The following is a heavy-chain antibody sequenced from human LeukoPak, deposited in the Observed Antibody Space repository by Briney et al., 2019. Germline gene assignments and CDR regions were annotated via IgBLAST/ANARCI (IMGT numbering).Heavy chain of an antibody. CDR2: IYYSGST. J-gene: IGHJ4*02. D-gene: IGHD3-10*01. V-gene: IGHV4-59*12. CDR3: ARDFTMARGVISSPPFDY. CDR1: GGSISSYY. Sequence: SRTLSLTCTVSGGSISSYYWSWIRQPPGKGLEWIGYIYYSGSTNYNPSLKSRVTISVDTSKNQFSLKLSSVTAADTAVYYCARDFTMARGVISSPPFDYWGQGTLVTVSS.